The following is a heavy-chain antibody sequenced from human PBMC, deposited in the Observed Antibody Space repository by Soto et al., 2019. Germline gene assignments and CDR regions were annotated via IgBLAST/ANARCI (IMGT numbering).Heavy chain of an antibody. CDR3: AGGEDIVVVVAATLDY. V-gene: IGHV1-69*02. D-gene: IGHD2-15*01. Sequence: QVQLVQSGAEAKKPGSSVKVSCKASGGTFSSYTISWVRQAPGQGLEWMGRIIPILGIANYAQKFQGRVTITADKSTSTAYMELSSLRSEDTAVYYCAGGEDIVVVVAATLDYWGQGTLVTVSS. J-gene: IGHJ4*02. CDR1: GGTFSSYT. CDR2: IIPILGIA.